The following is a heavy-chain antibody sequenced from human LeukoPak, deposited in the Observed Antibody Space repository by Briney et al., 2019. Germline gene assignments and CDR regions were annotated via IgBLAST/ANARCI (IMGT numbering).Heavy chain of an antibody. CDR1: GFTFSSYA. Sequence: SGGSLRLSCAASGFTFSSYAMSWVRQAPGKGLEWVSAISGSGGSTYYADSVKGRFTISRDNSKNTLYLQMNSLRAEDTAEYYCAKHTHNHGGFFDPWGQGTLVTVSS. CDR2: ISGSGGST. J-gene: IGHJ5*02. CDR3: AKHTHNHGGFFDP. V-gene: IGHV3-23*01. D-gene: IGHD2-15*01.